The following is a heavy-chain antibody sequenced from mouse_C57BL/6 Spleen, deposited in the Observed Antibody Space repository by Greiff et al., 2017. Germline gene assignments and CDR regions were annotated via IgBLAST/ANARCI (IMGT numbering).Heavy chain of an antibody. J-gene: IGHJ2*01. CDR1: GFTFSSYT. V-gene: IGHV5-9*01. CDR2: ISGGGGNT. D-gene: IGHD4-1*02. CDR3: ARQVLQLGLDYCDY. Sequence: EVQVVESGGGLVKPGGSLKLSCAASGFTFSSYTMSWVRQTPGKGLEWVATISGGGGNTYYPDSVKGRVTISRDNAKNTLYLQMSSLRSEDTALYYCARQVLQLGLDYCDYWGQGTTLTVSS.